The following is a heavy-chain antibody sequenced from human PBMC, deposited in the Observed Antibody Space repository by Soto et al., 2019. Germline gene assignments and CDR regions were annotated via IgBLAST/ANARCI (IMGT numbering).Heavy chain of an antibody. CDR2: IYYSGST. Sequence: QVQLQESGPGLVKPSQTLSLTCTVSGGSISSGDYYWSWIRQPPGKGLEWIGYIYYSGSTYYNPSLKSRVTISVDTSKNQFSLKLSSVTAADTAVYYCARDIVLVPFFFGYYGVDVWGQGTTVTVSS. J-gene: IGHJ6*02. CDR3: ARDIVLVPFFFGYYGVDV. V-gene: IGHV4-30-4*01. CDR1: GGSISSGDYY. D-gene: IGHD2-2*01.